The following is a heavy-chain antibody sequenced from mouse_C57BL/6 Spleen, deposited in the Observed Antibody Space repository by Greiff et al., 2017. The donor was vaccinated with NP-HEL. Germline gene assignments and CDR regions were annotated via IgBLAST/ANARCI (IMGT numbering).Heavy chain of an antibody. CDR3: ARHDDDGYYEVMDY. V-gene: IGHV2-6-1*01. D-gene: IGHD2-3*01. CDR2: IWSDGST. Sequence: QVQLKESGPGLVAPSQSLSITCTVSGFSLTSYGVHWVRQPPGKGLEWLVVIWSDGSTTYNSALKSRLSISTDNSKSQVFLKMNSLQTDDTAMYYGARHDDDGYYEVMDYWGQGTSVTVSS. J-gene: IGHJ4*01. CDR1: GFSLTSYG.